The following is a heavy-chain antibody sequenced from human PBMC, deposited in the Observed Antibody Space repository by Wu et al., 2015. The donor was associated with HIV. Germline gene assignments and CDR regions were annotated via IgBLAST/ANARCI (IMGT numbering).Heavy chain of an antibody. CDR1: GYTLTELS. Sequence: QVQLVQSGAEVKKPGASVKVSCKVSGYTLTELSIHWVRQTPGKGLEWMGGFDPEDGETIYTQKFQGRVTMTEDTSTDTAYMELSSLRSEDTAVYYCATYLLWPRWYFDFWARELWSPSPQ. CDR2: FDPEDGET. V-gene: IGHV1-24*01. J-gene: IGHJ4*02. D-gene: IGHD3-10*01. CDR3: ATYLLWPRWYFDF.